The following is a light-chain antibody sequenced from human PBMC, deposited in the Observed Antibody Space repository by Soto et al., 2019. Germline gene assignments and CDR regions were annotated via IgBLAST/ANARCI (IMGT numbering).Light chain of an antibody. CDR1: QSVSRSN. J-gene: IGKJ5*01. CDR3: EKYGSSTPSIT. Sequence: EIVLTQSPDTLSFSPGERATVSCRASQSVSRSNLAWYQHKPGQAPRLLIYGTSNRATGIPDRFIGSGSGTDLTLTISSLEPEDFAVYYCEKYGSSTPSITFGQGIRLEIX. CDR2: GTS. V-gene: IGKV3-20*01.